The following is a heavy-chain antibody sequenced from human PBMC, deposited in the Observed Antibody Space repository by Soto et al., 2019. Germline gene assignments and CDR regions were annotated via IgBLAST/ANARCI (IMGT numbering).Heavy chain of an antibody. CDR3: AGIYSSGWGNWFDP. J-gene: IGHJ5*02. V-gene: IGHV4-4*07. CDR2: IFANGHT. D-gene: IGHD6-19*01. Sequence: SETLSLTCIVSCGSISEKYWNWVRQPPGKGLEWIGLIFANGHTDYNPSLKSRVTMSVDASKNTAYMELRSLTSDDTAVYYCAGIYSSGWGNWFDPWGQGALVTVSS. CDR1: CGSISEKY.